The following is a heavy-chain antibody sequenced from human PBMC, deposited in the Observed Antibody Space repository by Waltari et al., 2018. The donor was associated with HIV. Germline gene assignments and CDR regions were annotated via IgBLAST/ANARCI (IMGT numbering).Heavy chain of an antibody. Sequence: QVQLQQWGAGLLKPSETLSLTCAVYGGSFSDYYWSWIRQPPGKGLEWIGEINHSGNTNYNPSLNSRVTISVDTSKNQFSLKLSSVTAADTAVYYSARGGNYYRSGSYYKLDYWGQGTLVTVSS. D-gene: IGHD3-10*01. V-gene: IGHV4-34*01. J-gene: IGHJ4*02. CDR2: INHSGNT. CDR1: GGSFSDYY. CDR3: ARGGNYYRSGSYYKLDY.